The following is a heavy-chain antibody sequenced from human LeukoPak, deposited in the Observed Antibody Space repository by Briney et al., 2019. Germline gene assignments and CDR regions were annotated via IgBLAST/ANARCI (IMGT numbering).Heavy chain of an antibody. D-gene: IGHD2-21*01. CDR2: ISYDGTNK. V-gene: IGHV3-30*18. Sequence: GGSLRLCGAASESTCSSDGRHWVRQAPGKGLKWVAVISYDGTNKYYADSVKGRFTISRDNSKNTLYLQMNSLRAEDTAVYYCAKDRAPIPPYSYYFYGMDVWGQGTTVTVSS. CDR3: AKDRAPIPPYSYYFYGMDV. J-gene: IGHJ6*02. CDR1: ESTCSSDG.